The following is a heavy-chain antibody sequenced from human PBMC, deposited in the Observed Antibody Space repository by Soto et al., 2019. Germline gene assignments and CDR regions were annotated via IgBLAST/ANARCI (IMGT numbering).Heavy chain of an antibody. J-gene: IGHJ3*02. CDR3: ARGGSQNLLYHDDADAFDI. CDR1: GYTFTSYY. V-gene: IGHV1-46*01. CDR2: INPSGGST. Sequence: ASVKVSCKASGYTFTSYYMHWVRQAPGQGLEWMGIINPSGGSTSYAQKFQGRVTMTRDTSTSTVYMELSSLRSEDTAVYYCARGGSQNLLYHDDADAFDILGQGKMVTVSS. D-gene: IGHD3-16*01.